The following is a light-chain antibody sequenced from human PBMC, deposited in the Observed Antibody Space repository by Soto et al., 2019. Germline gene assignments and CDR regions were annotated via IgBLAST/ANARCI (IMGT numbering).Light chain of an antibody. CDR3: AAWDGSLNVYV. V-gene: IGLV1-44*01. CDR1: SSSIGSNS. J-gene: IGLJ1*01. CDR2: TNN. Sequence: QSVLTQPPSASGTPGQRVTISCSGSSSSIGSNSVNCYQQLPRTAPKVLIYTNNQRPSAVPDRFSGSKSGTSASLAISGLQSEDEADYYCAAWDGSLNVYVFGTGTKLTVL.